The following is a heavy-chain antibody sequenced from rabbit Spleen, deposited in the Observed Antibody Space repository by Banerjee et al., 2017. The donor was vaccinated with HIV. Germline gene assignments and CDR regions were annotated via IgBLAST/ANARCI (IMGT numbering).Heavy chain of an antibody. J-gene: IGHJ4*01. CDR3: ARDLTDAIGWNFGW. CDR1: GFSCYYKCV. V-gene: IGHV1S40*01. CDR2: MNTVSGNA. D-gene: IGHD4-1*01. Sequence: QSLEESGGDLVKPEGSLTLTCTASGFSCYYKCVMCWVRLAPGKGLQWIGCMNTVSGNAVYATWAKGRFPISSASSTTVDLKMTSLTVADTATYFCARDLTDAIGWNFGWWGPGTLVTVS.